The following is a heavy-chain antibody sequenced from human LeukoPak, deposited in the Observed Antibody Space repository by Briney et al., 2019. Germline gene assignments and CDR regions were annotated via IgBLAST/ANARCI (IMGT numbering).Heavy chain of an antibody. CDR1: GFTFSSYG. CDR3: ARDRIAAAGTFDY. D-gene: IGHD6-13*01. V-gene: IGHV3-33*01. CDR2: IWYDGSNK. Sequence: GRSLRLSCAASGFTFSSYGMHWVHQAPGKGLEWAAVIWYDGSNKYYADSVKGRFTISRDNSKNTLYLQMNSLRAEDTAVYYCARDRIAAAGTFDYWGQGTLVTVSS. J-gene: IGHJ4*02.